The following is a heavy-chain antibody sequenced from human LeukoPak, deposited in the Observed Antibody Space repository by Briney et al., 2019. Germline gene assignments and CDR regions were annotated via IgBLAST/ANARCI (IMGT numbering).Heavy chain of an antibody. Sequence: PSETLSLTCTVSGGSISSYYWSWIRQPAGKGLEWIGRIYTSGSTNYNPSLKSRVTMSVDTSKNQFSLKLSSVTAADTAVYYCARVTRDYGDYYNWFDPWGQGTLVTVSS. CDR3: ARVTRDYGDYYNWFDP. V-gene: IGHV4-4*07. J-gene: IGHJ5*02. D-gene: IGHD4-17*01. CDR2: IYTSGST. CDR1: GGSISSYY.